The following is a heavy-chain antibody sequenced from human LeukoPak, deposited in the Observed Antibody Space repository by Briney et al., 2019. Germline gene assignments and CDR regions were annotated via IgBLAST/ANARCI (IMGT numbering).Heavy chain of an antibody. D-gene: IGHD3-22*01. V-gene: IGHV4-59*08. CDR3: ARGYYYDSSWDWFDP. CDR2: IYYSGST. Sequence: SETLSLTCTVSGGSISSYYWSWIRQPPGKGLEWIGYIYYSGSTNYNPSLKSRVTISVDTSKNQFSLKLSSVTAADTAVYYCARGYYYDSSWDWFDPWGQGTLVTVSS. CDR1: GGSISSYY. J-gene: IGHJ5*02.